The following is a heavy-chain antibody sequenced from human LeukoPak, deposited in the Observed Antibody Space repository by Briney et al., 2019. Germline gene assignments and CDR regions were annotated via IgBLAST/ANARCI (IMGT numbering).Heavy chain of an antibody. V-gene: IGHV4-39*01. J-gene: IGHJ3*02. CDR3: ARHSRSAYSGYENAFDI. D-gene: IGHD5-12*01. CDR2: VYYSTNT. Sequence: SATLTLTCTVSGDSISSSSYNWEWLGQRPGKGLKGIGNVYYSTNTYYNPSLKSRVTISVDTSKNKFSQKLSSVTSADTAIYNCARHSRSAYSGYENAFDIWGQGTVVTVSS. CDR1: GDSISSSSYN.